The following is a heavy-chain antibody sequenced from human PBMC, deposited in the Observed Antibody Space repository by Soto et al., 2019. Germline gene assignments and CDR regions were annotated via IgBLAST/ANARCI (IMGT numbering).Heavy chain of an antibody. D-gene: IGHD6-19*01. Sequence: LSLTCAVSGGSISSGGYSWSWIRQPPGKGLELIGYISHSGSTYYNPSLKSRVTLSVDRSKNQFSLKLSSVTAADTAMYYCARGGLLPDYWGQGTLVTVSS. CDR3: ARGGLLPDY. J-gene: IGHJ4*02. CDR2: ISHSGST. CDR1: GGSISSGGYS. V-gene: IGHV4-30-2*01.